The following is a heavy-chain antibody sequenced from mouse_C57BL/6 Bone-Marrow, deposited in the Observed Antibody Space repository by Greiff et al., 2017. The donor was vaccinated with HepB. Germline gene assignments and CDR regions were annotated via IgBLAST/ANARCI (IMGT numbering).Heavy chain of an antibody. CDR1: GYTFTSYG. V-gene: IGHV1-81*01. D-gene: IGHD2-14*01. CDR3: AKRGEYDVAFDY. J-gene: IGHJ2*01. Sequence: VQLQQSGAELARPGASVKLSCKASGYTFTSYGISWVKQRTGQGLEWIGEIYPRSGNTYYNEKFKGKATLTADKSSSTAYMELRSLTSEDSAVDFCAKRGEYDVAFDYWGQGTTLTVSS. CDR2: IYPRSGNT.